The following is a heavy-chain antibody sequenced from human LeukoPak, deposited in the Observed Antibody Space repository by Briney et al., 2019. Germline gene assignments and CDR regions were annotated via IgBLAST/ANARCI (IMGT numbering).Heavy chain of an antibody. CDR3: ARRYCSGGSCYSHFDY. D-gene: IGHD2-15*01. Sequence: GESLKISCKGSGYSFTSYWIGWVRQMPGKGLEWMGIIYPGDSDTRYSPSFQGQVTISADKSISTAYLQWSSLEASDTAMYYCARRYCSGGSCYSHFDYWGQGTLVTVSS. J-gene: IGHJ4*02. CDR1: GYSFTSYW. CDR2: IYPGDSDT. V-gene: IGHV5-51*01.